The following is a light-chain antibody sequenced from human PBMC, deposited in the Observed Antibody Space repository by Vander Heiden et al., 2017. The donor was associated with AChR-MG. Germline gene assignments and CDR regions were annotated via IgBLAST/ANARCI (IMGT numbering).Light chain of an antibody. CDR3: QTWGSGIS. V-gene: IGLV4-69*01. CDR1: SGHSSYS. J-gene: IGLJ2*01. Sequence: QLVLTQSPSASASLGASVKLTCTLSSGHSSYSIAWHQQQPEKGPRFLMKLNSDGSHTRGDGIPDRFSGSSSGTERYLTISSLQSDDEADYYCQTWGSGISFGGGTKLNVI. CDR2: LNSDGSH.